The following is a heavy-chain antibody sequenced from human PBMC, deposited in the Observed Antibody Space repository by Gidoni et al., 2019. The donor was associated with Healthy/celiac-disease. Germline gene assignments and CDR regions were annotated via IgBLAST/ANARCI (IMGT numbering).Heavy chain of an antibody. CDR2: INHSGST. Sequence: QVQLQQWGAGLLKPSETLSLTCAVYGGSFSGYYWSWIRQPPGKGLEWIGEINHSGSTNYNPSLKSRVTISVDTSKNQFSLKLSSVTAADTAVYYCARAVAAAGKGRWFDPWGQGTLVTVSS. J-gene: IGHJ5*02. CDR1: GGSFSGYY. D-gene: IGHD6-13*01. V-gene: IGHV4-34*01. CDR3: ARAVAAAGKGRWFDP.